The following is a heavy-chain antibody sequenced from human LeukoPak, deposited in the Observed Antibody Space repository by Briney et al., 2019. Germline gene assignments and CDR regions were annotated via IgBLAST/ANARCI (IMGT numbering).Heavy chain of an antibody. Sequence: GGSLRLSCAASGFTFSSYWMSWVRQAPGKGLEWVANIKQDARATFYGASVKGRFTISRDNSKNSLYLQMDSLRVEDTAVYYCATSDATAGGPYWGQGTLVTVSS. V-gene: IGHV3-7*01. CDR1: GFTFSSYW. CDR2: IKQDARAT. CDR3: ATSDATAGGPY. J-gene: IGHJ4*02. D-gene: IGHD6-13*01.